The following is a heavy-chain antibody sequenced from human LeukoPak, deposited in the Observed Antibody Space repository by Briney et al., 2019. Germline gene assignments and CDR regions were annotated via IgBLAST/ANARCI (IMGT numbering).Heavy chain of an antibody. CDR2: ISSSSSYV. V-gene: IGHV3-21*01. Sequence: GGSLRLSCEASGFTFSSYNMNWVRQAPGKGLEWVSSISSSSSYVYSADSVKGRFTISRDNAKNSLYLQMNSLRAEDTAVYYCARGDDYVWGSYRYADYWGQGTLVAVSS. CDR3: ARGDDYVWGSYRYADY. CDR1: GFTFSSYN. D-gene: IGHD3-16*02. J-gene: IGHJ4*02.